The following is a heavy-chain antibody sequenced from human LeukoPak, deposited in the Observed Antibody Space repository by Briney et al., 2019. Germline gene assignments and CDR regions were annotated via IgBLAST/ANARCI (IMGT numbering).Heavy chain of an antibody. V-gene: IGHV3-15*01. CDR2: IRSKTDGGTT. Sequence: GGSLRLSCAASGFTFSNAWMSWVRQAPGKGLEWVGRIRSKTDGGTTDYAAPVKGRFTISRDDSKNTLYLQMNSLKTEDTAVYYCTTDFRGSFDWLGYWGQGTLVTVSS. CDR1: GFTFSNAW. J-gene: IGHJ4*02. CDR3: TTDFRGSFDWLGY. D-gene: IGHD3-9*01.